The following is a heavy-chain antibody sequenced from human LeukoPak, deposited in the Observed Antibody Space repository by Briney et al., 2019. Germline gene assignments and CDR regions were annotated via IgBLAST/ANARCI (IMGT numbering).Heavy chain of an antibody. Sequence: ASVKVSCKASGYTFTSYYMHWVRQAPGQGLEWMGIINPSGGSTSYAQKFQGRVTMTRDMSTSTVYMELSSLRAEDTALYYCAKDGGYSYGYLDYWGQGTLVTVSS. CDR3: AKDGGYSYGYLDY. CDR1: GYTFTSYY. J-gene: IGHJ4*02. D-gene: IGHD5-18*01. CDR2: INPSGGST. V-gene: IGHV1-46*01.